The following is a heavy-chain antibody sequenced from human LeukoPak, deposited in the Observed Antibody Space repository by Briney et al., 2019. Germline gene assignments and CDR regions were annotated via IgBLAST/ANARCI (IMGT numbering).Heavy chain of an antibody. CDR3: AREFGAPTLLSDFWSGYDAFDI. CDR1: GFTFSSYW. V-gene: IGHV3-7*01. J-gene: IGHJ3*02. CDR2: IKQDGSEK. Sequence: PGGSLRLSCAASGFTFSSYWMSWVRQAPGKGLEWVANIKQDGSEKYYVDSVKGRFTISRDNAKNSLYLQMNSLRAEDTAVYYCAREFGAPTLLSDFWSGYDAFDIWGQGTMVTVSS. D-gene: IGHD3-3*01.